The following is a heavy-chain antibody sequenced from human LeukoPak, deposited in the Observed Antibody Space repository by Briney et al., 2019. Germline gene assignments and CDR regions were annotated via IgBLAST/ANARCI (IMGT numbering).Heavy chain of an antibody. V-gene: IGHV3-23*01. CDR1: GFTFSNYA. CDR2: ISGSGGST. J-gene: IGHJ4*02. D-gene: IGHD1-26*01. CDR3: AKDLAGSGSYSFDY. Sequence: PGGSLRLSCAASGFTFSNYAMNWVRQAPGRGLEWDSAISGSGGSTYYADSVKGRFTISRDNSKNTLYLQMNSLRAEDAAVYYCAKDLAGSGSYSFDYWGQGTLVTVSS.